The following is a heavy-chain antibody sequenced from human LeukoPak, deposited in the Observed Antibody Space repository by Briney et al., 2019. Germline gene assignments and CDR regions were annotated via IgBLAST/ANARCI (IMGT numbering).Heavy chain of an antibody. D-gene: IGHD6-13*01. CDR2: INSDGSSI. Sequence: GGSLRLSCAASGFTFSSYWMHWVRQAPGKGLVWISRINSDGSSIRYGDSVKGRFTVSRDNAKNTLYLQMNSLRAEDTAVYYCARCTTPAAAARFDPWGQGTLVIVPS. J-gene: IGHJ5*02. V-gene: IGHV3-74*01. CDR1: GFTFSSYW. CDR3: ARCTTPAAAARFDP.